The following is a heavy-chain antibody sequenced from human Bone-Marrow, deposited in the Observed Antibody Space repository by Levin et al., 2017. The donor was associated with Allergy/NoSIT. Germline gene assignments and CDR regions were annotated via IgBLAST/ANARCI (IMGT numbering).Heavy chain of an antibody. V-gene: IGHV5-51*01. CDR2: IYPGDSDT. Sequence: GASVKVSCKGSGYDFSSYWIGWVRQMPGKGLEWMGVIYPGDSDTRHNPSFQGQVTISADKSITTAYLQWRSLKASDTAMYFCARHDDGTIGTMIDYWGPGTLVTVSS. CDR3: ARHDDGTIGTMIDY. J-gene: IGHJ4*02. D-gene: IGHD1-1*01. CDR1: GYDFSSYW.